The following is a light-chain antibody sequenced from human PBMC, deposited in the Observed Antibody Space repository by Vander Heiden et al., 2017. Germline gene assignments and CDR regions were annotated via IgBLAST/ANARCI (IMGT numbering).Light chain of an antibody. V-gene: IGKV2-28*01. J-gene: IGKJ5*01. CDR1: QSLLHSNGYNY. Sequence: DIVMTKSPLSLYVTTGKPASISCRSSQSLLHSNGYNYLDWYLQKPGQSPQLLISLGSDRASGVPDRFSGSGSGTDFTLNISRVEAEDVGVYYCKQGLQTPITFGQGTRLEIK. CDR3: KQGLQTPIT. CDR2: LGS.